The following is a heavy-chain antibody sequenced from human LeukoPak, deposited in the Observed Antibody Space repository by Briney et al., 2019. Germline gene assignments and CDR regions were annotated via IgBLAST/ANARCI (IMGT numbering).Heavy chain of an antibody. Sequence: GGTLRLSCAASGFTFSTCGMSWVRQAPGKGLEWVSAISGSGGSTYYADSVKGRFTISRDNSKNTLYLQMNSLRAEDTAVYYCAKLWSGEPGGAFDIWGQGTMVTVSS. CDR1: GFTFSTCG. D-gene: IGHD3-3*01. CDR3: AKLWSGEPGGAFDI. CDR2: ISGSGGST. V-gene: IGHV3-23*01. J-gene: IGHJ3*02.